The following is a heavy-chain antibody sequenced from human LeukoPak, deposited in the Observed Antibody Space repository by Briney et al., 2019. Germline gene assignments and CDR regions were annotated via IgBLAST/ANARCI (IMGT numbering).Heavy chain of an antibody. CDR3: ATLLPKKCSSTSCYTGHFDY. V-gene: IGHV1-18*01. D-gene: IGHD2-2*02. CDR2: ISAYNGNT. CDR1: SYTFTSYG. J-gene: IGHJ4*02. Sequence: ASVKVSCKASSYTFTSYGISWVRQAPGQGLEWMGWISAYNGNTNYAQKFQERVTITRDMSTSTAYMELSSLRSEDTAVYYCATLLPKKCSSTSCYTGHFDYWGQGTLVTVSS.